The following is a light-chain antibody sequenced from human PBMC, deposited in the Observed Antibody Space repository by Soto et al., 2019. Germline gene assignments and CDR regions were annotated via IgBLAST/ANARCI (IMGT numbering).Light chain of an antibody. V-gene: IGKV1-33*01. CDR2: DAS. CDR1: QDISNY. CDR3: QQYSHLIT. Sequence: DIQMTQSPSSLSSSVGDRLTLTCQASQDISNYLNWYQPKLGKAPKLLIYDASNLETGVPSRLSGSGSGTDFTFAISSMQPEDIATYYCQQYSHLITFGQGTRLEI. J-gene: IGKJ5*01.